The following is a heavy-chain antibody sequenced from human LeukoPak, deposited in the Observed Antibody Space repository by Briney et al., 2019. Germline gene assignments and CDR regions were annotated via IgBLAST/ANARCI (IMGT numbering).Heavy chain of an antibody. CDR2: IGISSGNT. J-gene: IGHJ4*02. CDR3: ARDHNYAFDN. D-gene: IGHD1-1*01. Sequence: GGSLRLSCAASGFPFSEYSMNWVRQAPGKGLKWISYIGISSGNTKYADSVKGRFTVSGDNARNSLYLQMNSLRVEDTAVYYCARDHNYAFDNWGQGTLVTVSS. V-gene: IGHV3-11*06. CDR1: GFPFSEYS.